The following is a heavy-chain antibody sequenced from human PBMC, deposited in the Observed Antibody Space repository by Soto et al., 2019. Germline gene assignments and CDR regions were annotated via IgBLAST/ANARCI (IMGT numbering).Heavy chain of an antibody. CDR1: GGSISSHY. D-gene: IGHD2-2*01. CDR3: GSGPSTTWIDN. J-gene: IGHJ4*02. CDR2: IYDSVKT. V-gene: IGHV4-59*11. Sequence: SETLSLTCTVSGGSISSHYWTWIWIRQLPGRGLEWVGYIYDSVKTKYNPSLKSRVTISVDTSKNQFSLQLSSVTAADTAVYYCGSGPSTTWIDNWGLGTQVTVSS.